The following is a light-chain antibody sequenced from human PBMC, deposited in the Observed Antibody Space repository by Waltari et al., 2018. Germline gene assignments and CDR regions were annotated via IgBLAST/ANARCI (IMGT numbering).Light chain of an antibody. Sequence: QSALTQPRPVSGSPGQSVTISCTGTSSDVGRYNYVSWYQQHPGNAPKLMIFDVNKRPSGVPDRFSGSKSGNTASLTISGLQADDEADYYCSSYAGSHWVFGAGTKLTVL. CDR3: SSYAGSHWV. V-gene: IGLV2-11*01. CDR1: SSDVGRYNY. CDR2: DVN. J-gene: IGLJ3*02.